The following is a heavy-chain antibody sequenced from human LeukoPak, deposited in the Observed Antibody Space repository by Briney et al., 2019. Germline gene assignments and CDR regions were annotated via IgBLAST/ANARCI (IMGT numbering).Heavy chain of an antibody. D-gene: IGHD4-17*01. Sequence: MSSETLSLTCTVSGGSISSYYWSWIRQPPGKGLEWIGYIYYSGSTNYNPSLKSRVTISVDTSKNQFSLKLSSVTATDTAVYYCARDPHYGDENWFDPWGQGTLVTVSS. CDR2: IYYSGST. J-gene: IGHJ5*02. CDR3: ARDPHYGDENWFDP. V-gene: IGHV4-59*01. CDR1: GGSISSYY.